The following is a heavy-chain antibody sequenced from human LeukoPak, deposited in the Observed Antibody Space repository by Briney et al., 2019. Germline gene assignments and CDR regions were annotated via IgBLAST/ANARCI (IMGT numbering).Heavy chain of an antibody. CDR2: IYYSGST. J-gene: IGHJ5*02. Sequence: SETLSLICTVSGGSISSYYWSWIRQPPGKGLEWIGYIYYSGSTNYNPSLKSRVTISVDTSKNQFSLKLTSVTAADTAVYYCAREKRTGTAAGYPSRWFDPWGQGTLVTVSS. D-gene: IGHD6-13*01. V-gene: IGHV4-59*01. CDR3: AREKRTGTAAGYPSRWFDP. CDR1: GGSISSYY.